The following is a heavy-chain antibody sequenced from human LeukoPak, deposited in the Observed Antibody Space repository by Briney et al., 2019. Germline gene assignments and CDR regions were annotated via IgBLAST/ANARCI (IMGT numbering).Heavy chain of an antibody. Sequence: GGSLRLSCAVSGFTFDDYAMHWVRQAPGKGLEWVSLISWDGGSTYYADSVKGRFTISRDNSKNSLYLQMNSLRAEDTALYYCAKGRVGEDYYFDYWGQGTLVTVSS. D-gene: IGHD1-26*01. CDR1: GFTFDDYA. CDR3: AKGRVGEDYYFDY. J-gene: IGHJ4*02. V-gene: IGHV3-43D*03. CDR2: ISWDGGST.